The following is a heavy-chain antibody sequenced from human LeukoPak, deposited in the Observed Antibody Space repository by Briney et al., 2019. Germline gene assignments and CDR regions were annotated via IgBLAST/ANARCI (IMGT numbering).Heavy chain of an antibody. CDR1: GYTLTELS. CDR2: FDPEDGET. CDR3: ATDRLESSGWYPVDY. Sequence: GASVKVSCKVSGYTLTELSMHWVRQAPGKGLEWMGGFDPEDGETIYAQKFQGRVTMTEDTSTDTAYMELSSLRSVDTAVYYCATDRLESSGWYPVDYWGQGTLVTVSS. J-gene: IGHJ4*02. D-gene: IGHD6-19*01. V-gene: IGHV1-24*01.